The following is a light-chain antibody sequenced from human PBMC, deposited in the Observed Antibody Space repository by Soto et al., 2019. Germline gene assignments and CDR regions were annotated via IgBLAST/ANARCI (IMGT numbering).Light chain of an antibody. J-gene: IGLJ1*01. CDR3: SSYTSSSLYV. Sequence: QSVLTQPASVSGSPGQSITISCTGTSSDVGGYDYVSGYQHHPGKAPKLMIYDVSNRPSGVSNRFSGSKSGNTASLTISGLQAEDEADYYCSSYTSSSLYVFGTGTKVTVL. CDR1: SSDVGGYDY. CDR2: DVS. V-gene: IGLV2-14*03.